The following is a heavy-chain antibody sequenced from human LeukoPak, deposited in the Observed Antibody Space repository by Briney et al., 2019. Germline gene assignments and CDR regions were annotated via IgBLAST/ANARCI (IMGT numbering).Heavy chain of an antibody. CDR3: ASRTVTTYYYYGMDV. V-gene: IGHV1-69*13. J-gene: IGHJ6*02. CDR2: IIPIFGTA. Sequence: ASVTVSFTASGGTFSIYAISWVRQAPGQGLEWMGGIIPIFGTANYAQKFQGRVTITADESTSTAYMELSSLRSEDTAVYYCASRTVTTYYYYGMDVWGQGTTVTVSS. D-gene: IGHD4-17*01. CDR1: GGTFSIYA.